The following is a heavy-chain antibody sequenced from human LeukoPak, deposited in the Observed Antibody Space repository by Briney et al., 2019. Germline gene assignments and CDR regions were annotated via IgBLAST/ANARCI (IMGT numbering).Heavy chain of an antibody. CDR2: IYPTDSDT. D-gene: IGHD3-10*01. CDR1: GYTFTTYC. Sequence: GESLQISCKGSGYTFTTYCIAWVRQVPGQGLEWMGIIYPTDSDTRYSPSFQGQVTISVDKSITTAYLQWSSLQASDTAMYYCARQSRGVIETFDIWGQGTIVTVSS. CDR3: ARQSRGVIETFDI. V-gene: IGHV5-51*01. J-gene: IGHJ3*02.